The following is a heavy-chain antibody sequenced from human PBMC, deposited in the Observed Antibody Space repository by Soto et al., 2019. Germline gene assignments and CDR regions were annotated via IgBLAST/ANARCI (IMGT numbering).Heavy chain of an antibody. D-gene: IGHD2-2*01. V-gene: IGHV3-30-3*01. CDR3: AREEYQLLSSWFDP. Sequence: GSLRLSCAASGFTFRSYAMHWVRQAPGKGLEWVAVISYDGSNKYYADPVKGRFTISRDNSKNTLYLQMNSLRAEDTAVYYCAREEYQLLSSWFDPWGQGTLVTVSS. CDR1: GFTFRSYA. CDR2: ISYDGSNK. J-gene: IGHJ5*02.